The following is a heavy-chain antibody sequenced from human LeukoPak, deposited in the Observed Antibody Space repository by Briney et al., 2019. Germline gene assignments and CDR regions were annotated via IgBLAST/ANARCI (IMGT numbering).Heavy chain of an antibody. CDR1: GGSISSSSYY. Sequence: PSETLSLTCTVSGGSISSSSYYWGWIRQPPGKALEWIGLIYYSGSTYDNPSFKSRVTISVDTSKNQFSLKLSSVTAEDTAVYYCARLSLSGYYFDYWGQGTLVTVSS. D-gene: IGHD3-22*01. CDR3: ARLSLSGYYFDY. CDR2: IYYSGST. V-gene: IGHV4-39*01. J-gene: IGHJ4*02.